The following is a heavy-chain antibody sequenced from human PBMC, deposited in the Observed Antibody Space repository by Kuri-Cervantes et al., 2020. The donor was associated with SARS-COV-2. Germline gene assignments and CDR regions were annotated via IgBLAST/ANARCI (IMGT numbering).Heavy chain of an antibody. J-gene: IGHJ4*02. Sequence: GGTLRLSCAASGFTFSDYYMSWIRQALEKGLEWVSYISSSGSTIHYADSVKGRFTISRDNAKNSLYLQMNSLRAEDTAAYYCARDRVYFDYWGQGTLVTVSS. CDR2: ISSSGSTI. V-gene: IGHV3-11*04. CDR1: GFTFSDYY. CDR3: ARDRVYFDY.